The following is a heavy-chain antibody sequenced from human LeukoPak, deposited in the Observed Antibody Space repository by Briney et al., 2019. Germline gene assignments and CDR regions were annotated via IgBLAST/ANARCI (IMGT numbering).Heavy chain of an antibody. CDR2: ISSSGSTI. D-gene: IGHD2-2*01. CDR3: ARDLYCSSTSCSAYYYYGMDV. V-gene: IGHV3-11*01. CDR1: GFTFSDYY. J-gene: IGHJ6*02. Sequence: PGGSLRLSCAASGFTFSDYYITWIRQAPGKGLEWVSYISSSGSTIYYADSVKGRFTISRDNAKNSLYLQMNSLRAEDTAVYYCARDLYCSSTSCSAYYYYGMDVWGQGTTVTVSS.